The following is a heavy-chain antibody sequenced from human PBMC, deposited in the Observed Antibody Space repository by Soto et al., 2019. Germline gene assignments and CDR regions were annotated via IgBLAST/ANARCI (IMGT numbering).Heavy chain of an antibody. Sequence: GGSLRLSCAASGFTFSSYEMNWVRQAPGKGLEWVSYISSSGSTIYCADSVKGRFTISRDNAKNSLYLQMNSLRAEDTAVYYCARDLPYYDILTGYPRYYYGMDVWGQGTTVTVSS. CDR3: ARDLPYYDILTGYPRYYYGMDV. J-gene: IGHJ6*02. CDR1: GFTFSSYE. D-gene: IGHD3-9*01. V-gene: IGHV3-48*03. CDR2: ISSSGSTI.